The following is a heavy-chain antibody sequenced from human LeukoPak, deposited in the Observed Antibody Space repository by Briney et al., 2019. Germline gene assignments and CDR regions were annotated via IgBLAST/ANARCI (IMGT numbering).Heavy chain of an antibody. V-gene: IGHV4-39*01. CDR3: ARHEGCSTTTCFYGMDV. D-gene: IGHD2-2*01. CDR2: IYYSGST. CDR1: GGSISDSF. J-gene: IGHJ6*02. Sequence: SETLSLTCIVSGGSISDSFWSWIRQPPGKGLEWIGTIYYSGSTYYNPSLKSRVTISVDTSKNQFSLKLSSVTAADTAVYYCARHEGCSTTTCFYGMDVWGQGTTVTVSS.